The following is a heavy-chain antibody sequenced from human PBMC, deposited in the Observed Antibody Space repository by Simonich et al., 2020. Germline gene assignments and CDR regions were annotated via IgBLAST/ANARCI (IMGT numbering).Heavy chain of an antibody. CDR3: AREQARGGAFDI. J-gene: IGHJ3*02. Sequence: EVQLVESGGGLVKPGGSLRLSCAASGFTFRSYSMNWVRQAPGKGLEGVSSISSSSSYIYYADSVKGRFTISRDNAKNSLYLQMNSLRAEDTAVYYCAREQARGGAFDIWGQGTMVTVSS. D-gene: IGHD3-16*01. V-gene: IGHV3-21*01. CDR2: ISSSSSYI. CDR1: GFTFRSYS.